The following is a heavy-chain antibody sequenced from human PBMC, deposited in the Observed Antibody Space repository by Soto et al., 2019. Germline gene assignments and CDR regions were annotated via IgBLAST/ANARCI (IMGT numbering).Heavy chain of an antibody. V-gene: IGHV1-18*01. Sequence: QVQLVQSGAEVKKPGASVKVSCKTSGYTFTSYGFSWVRPATGQGLEWMGWISAYNGNTNYAQKLQGRVTMTTDTSTSTAYMELRSLGYDETAVYYCAAPLAYSYGLDYWGQGTLVTVSS. CDR1: GYTFTSYG. CDR3: AAPLAYSYGLDY. J-gene: IGHJ4*02. D-gene: IGHD5-18*01. CDR2: ISAYNGNT.